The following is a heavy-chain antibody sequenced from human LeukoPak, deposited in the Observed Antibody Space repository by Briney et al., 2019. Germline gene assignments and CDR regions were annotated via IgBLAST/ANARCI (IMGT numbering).Heavy chain of an antibody. CDR2: ISGSGGST. CDR3: AKDRWELRAGYYFDY. CDR1: GFTFSSYA. J-gene: IGHJ4*02. D-gene: IGHD1-26*01. Sequence: GGSLRLSCAASGFTFSSYAMSWVRQAPGKGLEWVSAISGSGGSTYYADSVKGRFTISRDNSKNTLYLQMNSLRAEDTAVYYCAKDRWELRAGYYFDYWGQGTLVTASS. V-gene: IGHV3-23*01.